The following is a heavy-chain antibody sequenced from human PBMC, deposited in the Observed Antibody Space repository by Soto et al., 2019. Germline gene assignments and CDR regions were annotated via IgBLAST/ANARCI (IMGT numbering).Heavy chain of an antibody. Sequence: EVQLVESGGGLVQPGESLRLSCAASGFTFSDHYMDWVRQAPGKGLEWVGSTKNKANSYTTDYAASVKSRFTISRDDSTNSLYLQMNSLKIEDTAVYYCARDGRAGTTQSMAFEIWGQGTMVTVSS. J-gene: IGHJ3*02. CDR1: GFTFSDHY. D-gene: IGHD1-1*01. CDR2: TKNKANSYTT. CDR3: ARDGRAGTTQSMAFEI. V-gene: IGHV3-72*01.